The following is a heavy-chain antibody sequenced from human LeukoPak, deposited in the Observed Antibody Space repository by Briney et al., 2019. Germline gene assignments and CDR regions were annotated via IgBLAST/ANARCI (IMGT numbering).Heavy chain of an antibody. V-gene: IGHV4-4*02. CDR1: GFTVSSNY. CDR3: ASPGGLRGGNSLFDY. J-gene: IGHJ4*02. CDR2: IYHSGST. D-gene: IGHD4-23*01. Sequence: GPLRLSCAASGFTVSSNYMSWVRQPPGKGLEWIGEIYHSGSTNYNPSLKSRVTISVDKSKNQFSLKLSSVTAADTAVYYCASPGGLRGGNSLFDYWGQGTLVTVSS.